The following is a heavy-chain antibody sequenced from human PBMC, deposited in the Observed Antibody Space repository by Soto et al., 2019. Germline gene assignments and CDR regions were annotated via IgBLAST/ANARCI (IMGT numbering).Heavy chain of an antibody. Sequence: QLQLQESGSGLVKPSQTLSLTCAVSGGSISSGGYSWSWIRQPPGKGLEWIGYIYHSGSTYYNPSLKSRVTISVDRSQNQFSLKLSSVTAADTAVYYCARVVCSGGSCYEPFDYWGQGTLVTVSS. CDR2: IYHSGST. CDR1: GGSISSGGYS. J-gene: IGHJ4*02. V-gene: IGHV4-30-2*01. CDR3: ARVVCSGGSCYEPFDY. D-gene: IGHD2-15*01.